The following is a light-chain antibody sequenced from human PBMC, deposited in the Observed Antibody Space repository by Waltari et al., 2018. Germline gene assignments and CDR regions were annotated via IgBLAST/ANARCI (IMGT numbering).Light chain of an antibody. CDR2: EGN. Sequence: SALTQPASVSGSPGQSLTISCTGTSSDVGSYNLVSWYQQHPGKAPKLMIYEGNKRPSGVSNRFSGSKSGNTASLTISGLQAEDEADYYCCSYAGSSTFPYVFGTGTKVTVL. CDR1: SSDVGSYNL. V-gene: IGLV2-23*03. J-gene: IGLJ1*01. CDR3: CSYAGSSTFPYV.